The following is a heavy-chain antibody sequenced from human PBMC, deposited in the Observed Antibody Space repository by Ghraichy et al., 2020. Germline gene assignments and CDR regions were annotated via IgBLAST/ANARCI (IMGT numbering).Heavy chain of an antibody. CDR3: ARGGDSALED. CDR2: IYSDGSII. J-gene: IGHJ4*02. D-gene: IGHD2-21*02. Sequence: GGSLRLSCAASGFTFTNSWMHWVRQVPGKGLVWVSHIYSDGSIINYVDSVKGRFSIFTDNVKNTLYLQMNSLRVEDSAVYYCARGGDSALEDWDQGTLVTVSS. V-gene: IGHV3-74*01. CDR1: GFTFTNSW.